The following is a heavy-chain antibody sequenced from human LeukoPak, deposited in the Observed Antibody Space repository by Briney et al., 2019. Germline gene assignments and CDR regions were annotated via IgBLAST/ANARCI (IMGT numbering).Heavy chain of an antibody. V-gene: IGHV1-2*02. CDR3: AREACIAVVRYWANNWFDP. Sequence: GASVTVSLMSSGYTFTVYYMHWVRQAPGQGLARVGWIHPNSGGTNYAQKFRGRVTMARDTSISTAYMELSRMRSDDTGVYYCAREACIAVVRYWANNWFDPWGQGTLVTVSS. CDR2: IHPNSGGT. J-gene: IGHJ5*02. D-gene: IGHD6-19*01. CDR1: GYTFTVYY.